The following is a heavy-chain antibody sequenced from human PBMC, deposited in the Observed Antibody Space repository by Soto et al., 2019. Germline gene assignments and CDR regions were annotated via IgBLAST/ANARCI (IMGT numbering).Heavy chain of an antibody. CDR2: IYTSGST. D-gene: IGHD6-13*01. V-gene: IGHV4-4*07. CDR1: GGPINNYY. J-gene: IGHJ4*02. CDR3: ARPSISWYYFDY. Sequence: QVQLQESGPGLLKPSETLSLTCPVSGGPINNYYWSWIRQPAGKGLEWLGRIYTSGSTNYNPSLMSRLAIPLDKSKNHFSLRLTSVTAADTAVYYCARPSISWYYFDYWGPGTLDTVSS.